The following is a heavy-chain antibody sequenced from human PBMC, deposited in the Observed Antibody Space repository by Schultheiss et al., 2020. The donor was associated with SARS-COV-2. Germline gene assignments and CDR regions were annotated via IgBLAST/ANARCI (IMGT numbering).Heavy chain of an antibody. CDR1: GGSISSYY. J-gene: IGHJ4*02. Sequence: ESLKISCTVSGGSISSYYWSWIRQPPGKGLEWIGYIYYSGSTNYNPSLKSRVTISVDTSKNQFSLKLSSVTAADTAVYYCARGRVYDWWGQGTLVTVSS. CDR3: ARGRVYDW. V-gene: IGHV4-59*12. CDR2: IYYSGST.